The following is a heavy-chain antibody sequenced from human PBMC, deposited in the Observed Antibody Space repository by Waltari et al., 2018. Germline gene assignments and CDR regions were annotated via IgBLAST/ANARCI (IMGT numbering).Heavy chain of an antibody. J-gene: IGHJ4*02. CDR3: AGAGLDW. CDR1: GFTFNHYY. Sequence: EVQLVESGGGLVQPVGSLGLFCAASGFTFNHYYMSWARQAPGKGLEWVANINQDETDKNYLDSVKGRFTISRDNTKNSLFLQMNSLRVEDTAVYYCAGAGLDWWGQGTLVTVSS. V-gene: IGHV3-7*04. CDR2: INQDETDK.